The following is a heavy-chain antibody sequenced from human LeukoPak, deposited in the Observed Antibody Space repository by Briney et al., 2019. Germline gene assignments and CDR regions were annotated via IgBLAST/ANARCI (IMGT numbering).Heavy chain of an antibody. J-gene: IGHJ5*02. D-gene: IGHD3-22*01. Sequence: SETLSLTCTVPGGSISSYYWSWIRQPPGKGLEWIGYIYYSGSTNYNPSLKSRVTISVDTSKNQFSLKLSSVTAADTAVYYCARHRGYHYDTSGYYSANWFDPWGQGTLVTVSS. CDR3: ARHRGYHYDTSGYYSANWFDP. CDR2: IYYSGST. CDR1: GGSISSYY. V-gene: IGHV4-59*08.